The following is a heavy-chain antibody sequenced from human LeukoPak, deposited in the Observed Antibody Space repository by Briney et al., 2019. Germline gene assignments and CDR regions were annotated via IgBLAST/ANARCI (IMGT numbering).Heavy chain of an antibody. V-gene: IGHV4-59*08. J-gene: IGHJ4*02. CDR2: IYYTGSP. Sequence: SETLSLTCSVSGDSLSGYYWSWIRQPPGKGLEWIGYIYYTGSPSYNPSLQSRVTISVDTSKKTFSLKLTSATAADTAVYYCARHRSDGPSFDYWGQGTLVTVSS. CDR3: ARHRSDGPSFDY. D-gene: IGHD5-24*01. CDR1: GDSLSGYY.